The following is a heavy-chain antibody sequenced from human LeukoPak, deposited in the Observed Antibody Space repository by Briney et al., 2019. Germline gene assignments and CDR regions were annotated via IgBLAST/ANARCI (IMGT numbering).Heavy chain of an antibody. D-gene: IGHD6-6*01. CDR3: ARGSIEVQNAFDI. J-gene: IGHJ3*02. Sequence: SETLSLTCTVSGGSISSGDYYWSWIRQPPGKGLEWIGYIYYSGSTYYNPSLKSRVTISVDTSKNQFSLKLSSVTAADTAVYYCARGSIEVQNAFDIWGQGTMVTVSS. CDR2: IYYSGST. V-gene: IGHV4-30-4*02. CDR1: GGSISSGDYY.